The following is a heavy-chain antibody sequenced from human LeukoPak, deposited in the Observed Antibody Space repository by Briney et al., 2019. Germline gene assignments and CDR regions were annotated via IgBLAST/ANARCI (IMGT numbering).Heavy chain of an antibody. CDR1: GFTFSSYG. J-gene: IGHJ4*02. CDR3: AKDRNFDY. V-gene: IGHV3-30*18. CDR2: ISYDGSNK. Sequence: GWSLRLSCAASGFTFSSYGMHWVRQAPGKGLEWVAVISYDGSNKYYADSVKGRFTISRDNSKNTLYLQMNSLRAEDTAVYYCAKDRNFDYWGQGTLVTVSS.